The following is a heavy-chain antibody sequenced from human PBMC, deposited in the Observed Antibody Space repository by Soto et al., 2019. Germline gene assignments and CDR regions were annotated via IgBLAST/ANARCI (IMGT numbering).Heavy chain of an antibody. CDR3: ARGARGIAVAVPFDY. CDR2: IIPIFGTA. V-gene: IGHV1-69*13. D-gene: IGHD6-19*01. CDR1: GGTFSSYA. J-gene: IGHJ4*02. Sequence: SVKVSCKASGGTFSSYAIGWVRQAPGQGLEWMGGIIPIFGTANYAQKFQGRVTITADESTSTAYMELSSLRSEDTAVYYCARGARGIAVAVPFDYWGQGTLVTVSS.